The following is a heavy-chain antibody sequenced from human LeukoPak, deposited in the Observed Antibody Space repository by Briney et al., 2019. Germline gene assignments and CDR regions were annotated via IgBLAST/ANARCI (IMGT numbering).Heavy chain of an antibody. D-gene: IGHD2-21*02. CDR3: VKDGLAFCGGDCYSYFDY. CDR1: GFTFSVYA. V-gene: IGHV3-64D*06. CDR2: IISNGGST. J-gene: IGHJ4*02. Sequence: GGSLRLSCSASGFTFSVYAIHWVSQAPGKGLEYDSTIISNGGSTYYADSVKGRFTISRDNSKNTVSLQMSSLRAEDTALYYCVKDGLAFCGGDCYSYFDYWGQGTLVTVSS.